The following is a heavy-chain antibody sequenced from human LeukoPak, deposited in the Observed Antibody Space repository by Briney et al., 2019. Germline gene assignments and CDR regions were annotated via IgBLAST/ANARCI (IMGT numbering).Heavy chain of an antibody. J-gene: IGHJ4*02. V-gene: IGHV4-34*01. CDR2: INHSGST. Sequence: SETLSLTCAVYGGSFSGYYWSWIRQPPGKGLEWIGEINHSGSTNYNPSLKSRVTISGDTSKNQFSLKLSSVTAADTALYYCARIFAGVATIYFDYWGQGTLVTVSS. D-gene: IGHD5-24*01. CDR3: ARIFAGVATIYFDY. CDR1: GGSFSGYY.